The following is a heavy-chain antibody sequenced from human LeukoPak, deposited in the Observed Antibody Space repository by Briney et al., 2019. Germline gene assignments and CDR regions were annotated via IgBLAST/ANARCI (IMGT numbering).Heavy chain of an antibody. V-gene: IGHV1-24*01. CDR1: GYTLTELS. Sequence: ASVRVSCTVSGYTLTELSMHWVRQAPGKGLEWMGGFDPEDGETIYAQKFQGRVTMTEDTSTDTAYMELSSLRSEDTAVYYCARGLRGFWSGYYTYNWFDPWGQGTLVTVSS. CDR3: ARGLRGFWSGYYTYNWFDP. D-gene: IGHD3-3*01. CDR2: FDPEDGET. J-gene: IGHJ5*02.